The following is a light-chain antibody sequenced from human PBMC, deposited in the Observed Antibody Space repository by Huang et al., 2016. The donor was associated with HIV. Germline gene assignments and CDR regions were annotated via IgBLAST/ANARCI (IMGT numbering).Light chain of an antibody. V-gene: IGKV3-15*01. CDR2: GES. CDR1: QNVGSN. CDR3: QQFNNWPYT. Sequence: EIVMTQSPATLSVSPGERATLSCRASQNVGSNLAWYQQNPGQAPRLLIYGESTRATGIPARLSGSGSGTDFTLTINSLQSEDFAVYFCQQFNNWPYTFGQGTKLEI. J-gene: IGKJ2*01.